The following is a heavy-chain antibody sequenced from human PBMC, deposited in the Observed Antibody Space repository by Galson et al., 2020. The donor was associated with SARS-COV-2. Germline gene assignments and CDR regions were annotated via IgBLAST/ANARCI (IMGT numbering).Heavy chain of an antibody. CDR2: IYHSGST. CDR1: GYSISSCYY. V-gene: IGHV4-38-2*02. Sequence: SETLSLTCTVSGYSISSCYYCGWLRQPPGKGLEWIGSIYHSGSTYYNPSLKSRVTISVDTSKNQFSLQLSAVTAADTAVYYCAAGYSSSWYFYWGQGALVTVST. D-gene: IGHD6-13*01. CDR3: AAGYSSSWYFY. J-gene: IGHJ4*02.